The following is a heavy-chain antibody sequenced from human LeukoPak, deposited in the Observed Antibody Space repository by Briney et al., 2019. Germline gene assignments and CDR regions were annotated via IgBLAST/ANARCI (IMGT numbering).Heavy chain of an antibody. CDR3: AIQPWGSGNNWYFDL. CDR2: ISPNSGGT. J-gene: IGHJ2*01. V-gene: IGHV1-2*02. D-gene: IGHD7-27*01. Sequence: ASVKVSCKASGYTXTAYYIHWVRQAPGQGLEWMRWISPNSGGTDYAQKFKGRVTMTRDTSISTTYVELSSLTSDDTAVYYCAIQPWGSGNNWYFDLWGRGTLVTVSS. CDR1: GYTXTAYY.